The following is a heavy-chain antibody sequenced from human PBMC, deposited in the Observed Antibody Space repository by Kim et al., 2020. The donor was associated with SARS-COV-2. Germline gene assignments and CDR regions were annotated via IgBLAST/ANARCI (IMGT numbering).Heavy chain of an antibody. D-gene: IGHD6-13*01. V-gene: IGHV7-4-1*02. J-gene: IGHJ6*02. CDR1: GYTFTSYA. Sequence: ASVKVSCKASGYTFTSYAMNWVRQAPGQGLEWMGWINTNTGNPTYAQGFTGRFVFSLDTSVSTAYLQISSLKAEDTAVYYCARDLSSSSWYYYGMDVWGQGTTVTVSS. CDR3: ARDLSSSSWYYYGMDV. CDR2: INTNTGNP.